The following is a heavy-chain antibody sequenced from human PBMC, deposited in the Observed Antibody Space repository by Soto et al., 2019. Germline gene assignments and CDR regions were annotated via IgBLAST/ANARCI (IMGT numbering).Heavy chain of an antibody. V-gene: IGHV3-33*01. D-gene: IGHD6-13*01. CDR2: LWYDGSNE. Sequence: QVQLVESGGGVVQPGKSLRLSCEASGFAFSSYGMHWVRQAPGKGLEGVAGLWYDGSNEHYADCVQGRFPLSRDTSKNTLYLQMNSLRPEDTAVYYVAIDGPEAGSFLEYWGQGTLVTVSS. CDR1: GFAFSSYG. J-gene: IGHJ4*02. CDR3: AIDGPEAGSFLEY.